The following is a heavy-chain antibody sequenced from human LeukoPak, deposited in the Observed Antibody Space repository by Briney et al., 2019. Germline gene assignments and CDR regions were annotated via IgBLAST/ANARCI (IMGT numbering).Heavy chain of an antibody. Sequence: GGSLRLSCAASGFPFSNAWMSWVRQAPGKGLEWVGRIKSKTDGGTTDYAAPVKGRFTISRDDSKNTLYLQMNSLKTEDTAVYYCTTDGGIVVVPAAIGDAFDIWGQGTMVTVSS. V-gene: IGHV3-15*01. CDR2: IKSKTDGGTT. CDR3: TTDGGIVVVPAAIGDAFDI. D-gene: IGHD2-2*02. J-gene: IGHJ3*02. CDR1: GFPFSNAW.